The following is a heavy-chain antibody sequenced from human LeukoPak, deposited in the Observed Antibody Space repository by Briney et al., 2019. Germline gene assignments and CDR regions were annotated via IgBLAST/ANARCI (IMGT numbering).Heavy chain of an antibody. J-gene: IGHJ4*02. V-gene: IGHV4-34*01. CDR1: GGSFSGYY. CDR3: AREAVAARRSIDY. CDR2: INHSGST. D-gene: IGHD6-6*01. Sequence: SETLSLTCAVYGGSFSGYYWSWLRQPPGKGLEWLGEINHSGSTNYNPSLKSRVTISVDTSKNQFSLKLSSVTAADTAVYYCAREAVAARRSIDYWGQGTLVTVSS.